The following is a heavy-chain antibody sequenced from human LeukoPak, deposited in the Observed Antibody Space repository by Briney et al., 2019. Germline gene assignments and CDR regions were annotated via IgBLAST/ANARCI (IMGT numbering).Heavy chain of an antibody. CDR3: ARAGIAAAGPEKWELPYYYYYYGMDV. V-gene: IGHV4-59*01. CDR1: GGSISSYY. D-gene: IGHD6-13*01. J-gene: IGHJ6*02. CDR2: IYYSGST. Sequence: SETLSLTCTVSGGSISSYYWSWIRQPPGKGLEWIGCIYYSGSTNYNPSLKSRVTISVDTSKNQFSLKLSSVTAADTAVYYCARAGIAAAGPEKWELPYYYYYYGMDVWGQGTTVTVSS.